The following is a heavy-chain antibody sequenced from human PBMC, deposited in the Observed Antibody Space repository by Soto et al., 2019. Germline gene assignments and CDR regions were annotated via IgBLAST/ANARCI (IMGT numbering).Heavy chain of an antibody. CDR2: IYYSGST. CDR3: ARSEGYYYGSGSYWFDP. D-gene: IGHD3-10*01. CDR1: GGSISSYY. J-gene: IGHJ5*02. V-gene: IGHV4-59*01. Sequence: ASETLSLTCTVSGGSISSYYWSWIRQPPGKGLEWIGYIYYSGSTNYNPSLKSRVTISVDTSKNQFSLKLSSVTAADTAVYYCARSEGYYYGSGSYWFDPWGQGTLVSVSS.